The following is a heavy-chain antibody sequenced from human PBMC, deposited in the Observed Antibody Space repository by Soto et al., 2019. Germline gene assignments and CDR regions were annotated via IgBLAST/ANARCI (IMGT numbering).Heavy chain of an antibody. CDR3: ARDRQWLVRGEGMDV. D-gene: IGHD6-19*01. CDR2: ISSSSSTI. J-gene: IGHJ6*02. Sequence: EAQLVESGGGLVQPGGSLRLSCAASGFTFSSYSMNWVRQAPGKGLEWVSYISSSSSTIYYADSVKGRFTISRDNAKNSLYLQMNSLRDEDTAVYYCARDRQWLVRGEGMDVWGQGTTVTVSS. CDR1: GFTFSSYS. V-gene: IGHV3-48*02.